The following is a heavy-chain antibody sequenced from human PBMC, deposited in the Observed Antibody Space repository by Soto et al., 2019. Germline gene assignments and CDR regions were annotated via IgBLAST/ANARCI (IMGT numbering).Heavy chain of an antibody. J-gene: IGHJ4*02. Sequence: QVQLQESGPGLVKPSQTLSLTCTVSGGSISSGGYYWSWIRQHPGKGLEWIGYIYYSGSTYYNPSLKSRVTISVDTSKNQFSRKLSSVTAADTAVYYCARGVVVVVVAATYIDYWGQGTLVTVSS. CDR3: ARGVVVVVVAATYIDY. CDR2: IYYSGST. V-gene: IGHV4-31*03. CDR1: GGSISSGGYY. D-gene: IGHD2-15*01.